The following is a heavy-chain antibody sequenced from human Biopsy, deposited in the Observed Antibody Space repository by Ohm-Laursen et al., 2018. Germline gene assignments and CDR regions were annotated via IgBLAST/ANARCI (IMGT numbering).Heavy chain of an antibody. CDR3: VRGVDYYDPYHYYALDV. Sequence: SETLSLTCAVYGESFNGYYWSWTRQTPGKGLEWIGEINHSGRTNYNPSLKSRVTISVDTSKNQFSLKVRSVTAADTAVYYCVRGVDYYDPYHYYALDVWAKGRRSPSP. CDR1: GESFNGYY. V-gene: IGHV4-34*01. J-gene: IGHJ6*02. D-gene: IGHD3-22*01. CDR2: INHSGRT.